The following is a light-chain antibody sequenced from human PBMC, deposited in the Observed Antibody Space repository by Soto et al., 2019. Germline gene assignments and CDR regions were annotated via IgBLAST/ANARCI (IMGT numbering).Light chain of an antibody. CDR2: EVS. CDR1: SSDVGGYNY. V-gene: IGLV2-14*01. Sequence: QSALTQPASVSGSPGQSVTISCTGTSSDVGGYNYVSWYQQYPGKAPKLMIYEVSNRPSGVSNRFSGSKSGNTASLTISGVQAEDEADYYCTSYRSSSTGVFGGGTKLTVL. J-gene: IGLJ3*02. CDR3: TSYRSSSTGV.